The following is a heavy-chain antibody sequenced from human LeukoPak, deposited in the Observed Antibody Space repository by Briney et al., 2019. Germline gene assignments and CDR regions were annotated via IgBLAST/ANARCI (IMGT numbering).Heavy chain of an antibody. J-gene: IGHJ6*02. CDR2: IYYSGST. CDR3: ARDRSSSSWYYYYGMDV. Sequence: SETLSLTCTVSGGSISSYYRSWIRQPPGKGLEWIGYIYYSGSTNYNPSLKSRVTISVDTSKNQFSLKLSSVTAADTAVYYCARDRSSSSWYYYYGMDVWGQGTTVTVSS. CDR1: GGSISSYY. V-gene: IGHV4-59*01. D-gene: IGHD6-13*01.